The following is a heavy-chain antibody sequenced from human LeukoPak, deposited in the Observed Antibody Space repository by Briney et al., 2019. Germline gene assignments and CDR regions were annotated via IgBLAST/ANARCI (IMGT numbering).Heavy chain of an antibody. D-gene: IGHD5-18*01. CDR1: GFTFSSYS. Sequence: GGSLRLSCAASGFTFSSYSMNWVRQAPGKGLEWVSSISSSSSYIYYADSVKGRFTISRDNAKNSLYLQMNSLRAEDTAVYYCARGLNGYSYGLDYWGQGTLVTVSS. CDR3: ARGLNGYSYGLDY. J-gene: IGHJ4*02. V-gene: IGHV3-21*01. CDR2: ISSSSSYI.